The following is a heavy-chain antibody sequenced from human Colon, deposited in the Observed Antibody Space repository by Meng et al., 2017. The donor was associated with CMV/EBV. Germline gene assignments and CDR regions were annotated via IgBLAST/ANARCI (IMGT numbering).Heavy chain of an antibody. CDR2: VYYSGSA. D-gene: IGHD1-1*01. CDR1: GDSIRSHY. Sequence: SETLSLTCTVSGDSIRSHYWSWIRQPPGKGLEWMGSVYYSGSATYSPSLRSRVSISVDTSKHQSSLNLRSVTAADTAMYFCARGLGHASNNSHDYWGQGTLVTVSS. CDR3: ARGLGHASNNSHDY. J-gene: IGHJ4*02. V-gene: IGHV4-59*11.